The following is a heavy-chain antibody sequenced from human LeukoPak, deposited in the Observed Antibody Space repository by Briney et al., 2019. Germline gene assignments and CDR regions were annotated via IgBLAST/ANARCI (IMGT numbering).Heavy chain of an antibody. V-gene: IGHV4-38-2*02. D-gene: IGHD3-3*01. CDR2: IFYSGST. CDR3: ATDDFWSGYSSRPPDY. J-gene: IGHJ4*02. Sequence: SETLSLTCTVSGYSISSGYYWGWIRQPPGKGLEWIGYIFYSGSTYYNPSLKSRVTISVDTSKNQFSLKLNSMTAADTAVYYCATDDFWSGYSSRPPDYWGQGTLVTVSS. CDR1: GYSISSGYY.